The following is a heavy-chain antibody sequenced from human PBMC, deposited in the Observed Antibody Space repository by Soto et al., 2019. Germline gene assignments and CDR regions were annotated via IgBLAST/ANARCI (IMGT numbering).Heavy chain of an antibody. CDR2: ISDSGGST. D-gene: IGHD2-2*01. CDR1: GFTFSNYA. V-gene: IGHV3-23*01. CDR3: LIYCSSTTCRGFDP. Sequence: GGSLRLSCAASGFTFSNYAMNWVRQAPGKGLEWVSSISDSGGSTYFAGSVKGRFTISRDNSKNTLFLQMNSLRADDTAVYYCLIYCSSTTCRGFDPWGQGSLVTVST. J-gene: IGHJ5*02.